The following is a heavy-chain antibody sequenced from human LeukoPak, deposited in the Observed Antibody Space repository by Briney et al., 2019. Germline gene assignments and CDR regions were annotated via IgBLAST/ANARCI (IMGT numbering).Heavy chain of an antibody. Sequence: QPGRSLRLSCAASGFSFTNYSVHWVRQAPGKGLEWVALISDDGSNKYYADSVKGRFTISRDNSKNTLYLQMNSLRAEDTAVYYFAENPGGYCSGGSCYVESDYWGQGTLVTVSS. J-gene: IGHJ4*02. D-gene: IGHD2-15*01. CDR2: ISDDGSNK. CDR3: AENPGGYCSGGSCYVESDY. V-gene: IGHV3-30*04. CDR1: GFSFTNYS.